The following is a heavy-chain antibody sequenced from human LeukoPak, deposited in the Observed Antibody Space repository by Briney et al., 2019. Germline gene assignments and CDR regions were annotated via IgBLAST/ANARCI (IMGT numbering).Heavy chain of an antibody. CDR1: GYSLTSYW. J-gene: IGHJ6*03. V-gene: IGHV5-51*01. CDR2: IYPGDSDT. CDR3: ARTAEWELLPRHYYYYYMDV. D-gene: IGHD1-26*01. Sequence: GESLKISCKGSGYSLTSYWIGWVRQMPGKGLEWMGIIYPGDSDTRYSPSFQGQVTISADKSISTAYLQWSSLKASDTAMYYCARTAEWELLPRHYYYYYMDVWGKGTTVTVSS.